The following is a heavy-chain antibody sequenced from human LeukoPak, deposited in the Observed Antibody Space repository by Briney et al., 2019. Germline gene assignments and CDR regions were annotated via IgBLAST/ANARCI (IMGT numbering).Heavy chain of an antibody. Sequence: PSETLSLTCTVSGGSISSGSYYWSWIRQPAGKGLEWIGRIYTSGGTNYNPSLKSRVTISVDTSKNQFSLKLSSVTAADTAVYYCARDLKPRTPLSSFLWGQGTLVTVSS. CDR1: GGSISSGSYY. V-gene: IGHV4-61*02. CDR2: IYTSGGT. J-gene: IGHJ1*01. D-gene: IGHD6-13*01. CDR3: ARDLKPRTPLSSFL.